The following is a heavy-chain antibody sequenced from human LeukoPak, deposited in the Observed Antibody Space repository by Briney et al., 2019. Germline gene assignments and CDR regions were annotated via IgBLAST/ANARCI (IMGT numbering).Heavy chain of an antibody. D-gene: IGHD3-16*01. CDR3: AKVNDYVWGKFDY. CDR1: GFTFSSYG. V-gene: IGHV3-23*01. J-gene: IGHJ4*02. CDR2: ISGSGAST. Sequence: PGGTLRLSCAASGFTFSSYGMSWVRQAPGKGLEWVSAISGSGASTYYADSVRGRFTISRDNSKNTMYLQMNSLRAEDTAVYYCAKVNDYVWGKFDYWGQGTLVTVSS.